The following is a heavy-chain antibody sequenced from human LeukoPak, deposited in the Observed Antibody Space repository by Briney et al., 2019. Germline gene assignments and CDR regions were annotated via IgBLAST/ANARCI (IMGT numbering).Heavy chain of an antibody. D-gene: IGHD1-1*01. J-gene: IGHJ4*02. Sequence: GGSLRLSCAASGFTFSSYGMHWVRQAPGKGLEWVAVISYDGSNKYYADSVKGRFTISRDNSYNTVYLQMTGLRAEDTAVYYCAKDGESGIQWTQGYFDYWGQGTLVTVSS. CDR3: AKDGESGIQWTQGYFDY. CDR1: GFTFSSYG. CDR2: ISYDGSNK. V-gene: IGHV3-30*18.